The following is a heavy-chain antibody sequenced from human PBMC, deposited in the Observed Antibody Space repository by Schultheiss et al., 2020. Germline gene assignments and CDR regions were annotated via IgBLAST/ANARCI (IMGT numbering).Heavy chain of an antibody. CDR2: IYHSGST. D-gene: IGHD1-26*01. V-gene: IGHV4-38-2*01. CDR1: GFTFSSYA. J-gene: IGHJ2*01. Sequence: ESLKISCAASGFTFSSYAMSWVRQAPGKGLEWIGSIYHSGSTYYNPSLKSRVTISVDRSKNQFSLKLSSVTAADTAVYYCARAVGAPYWYFDLWGRGTLVTVSS. CDR3: ARAVGAPYWYFDL.